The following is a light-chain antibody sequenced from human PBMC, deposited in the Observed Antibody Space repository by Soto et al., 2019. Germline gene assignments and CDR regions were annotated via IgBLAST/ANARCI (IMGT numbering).Light chain of an antibody. Sequence: EIVLTQSPSTLSLSPGERATLSCRASQSVSSNLAWYQQKAGQAPRLLIYDASNRATGIPARFSGSGSGTDFTLTISSLEPEDFAVYYCQQRSNWPLLTFGQGAKVDI. V-gene: IGKV3-11*01. CDR3: QQRSNWPLLT. CDR2: DAS. CDR1: QSVSSN. J-gene: IGKJ1*01.